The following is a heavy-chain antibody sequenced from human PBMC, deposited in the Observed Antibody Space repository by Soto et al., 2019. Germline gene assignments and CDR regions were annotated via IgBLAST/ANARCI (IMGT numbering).Heavy chain of an antibody. CDR2: INHSGSA. V-gene: IGHV4-34*01. Sequence: QVQLQQWGAGLLKPSETLSLTCAVYGGSFNGYIWSWIRQPPGKGLQWIGQINHSGSANYNPSLRSRVTISVHTPNSQFSLELSSVTAADTAVYYCARGLISGSHYSGGWYYFDYWGQGTVVTVSS. J-gene: IGHJ4*02. D-gene: IGHD1-26*01. CDR3: ARGLISGSHYSGGWYYFDY. CDR1: GGSFNGYI.